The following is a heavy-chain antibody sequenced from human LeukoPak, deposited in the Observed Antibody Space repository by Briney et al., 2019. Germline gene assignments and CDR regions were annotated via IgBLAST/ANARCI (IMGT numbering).Heavy chain of an antibody. CDR3: ATGAGLYGALEV. Sequence: ASVKVSCKVSGYTFTDYYMHWVQQAPGKGLEWMGLVDPEDGETIYAEKFQGRVTITADTSTDTAYMELSSLRSGDTAVYYCATGAGLYGALEVWGQGTLVTVSS. CDR2: VDPEDGET. D-gene: IGHD3-3*01. V-gene: IGHV1-69-2*01. J-gene: IGHJ4*02. CDR1: GYTFTDYY.